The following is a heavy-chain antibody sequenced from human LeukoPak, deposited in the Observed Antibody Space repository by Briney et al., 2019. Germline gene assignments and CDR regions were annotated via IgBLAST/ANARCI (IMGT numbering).Heavy chain of an antibody. J-gene: IGHJ4*02. CDR2: ISSSGSTI. Sequence: GGSLRLSCAASGFTFTSYSMNWVRQAPGKGLEWVSYISSSGSTIYYADSVKGRFTISRDNGKNSLYLQMDSLRDDDTAVYYCAKGGSYRFDDWGPGTLVTVSS. D-gene: IGHD1-26*01. CDR1: GFTFTSYS. CDR3: AKGGSYRFDD. V-gene: IGHV3-48*02.